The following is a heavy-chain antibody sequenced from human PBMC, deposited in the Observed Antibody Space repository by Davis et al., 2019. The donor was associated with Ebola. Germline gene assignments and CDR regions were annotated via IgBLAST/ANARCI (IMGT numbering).Heavy chain of an antibody. CDR3: AISNLWEVDS. CDR2: ISYGGRT. Sequence: MPSETLSLTCTVSGASMTSGGYYWTWIRQHPGRGLEWIGYISYGGRTSYNPSLKSRIIISEDTAKIQFSLKLSSVTAADTAVYYCAISNLWEVDSWGQGTLVTVSS. CDR1: GASMTSGGYY. V-gene: IGHV4-31*03. J-gene: IGHJ4*02. D-gene: IGHD1-26*01.